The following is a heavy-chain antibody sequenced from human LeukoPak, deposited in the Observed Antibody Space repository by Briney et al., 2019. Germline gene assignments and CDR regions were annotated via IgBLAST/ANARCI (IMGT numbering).Heavy chain of an antibody. V-gene: IGHV3-48*04. D-gene: IGHD5-18*01. CDR2: IGISSGNT. Sequence: GGSLRLSCTASGFPFIEYSMNWVRQAPGKGLEWISYIGISSGNTKYADSVKGRFTISADNAKNSLYLQMNSLRVEDTAVYYRARDHNYAFDNWGQGTLVSVSS. CDR3: ARDHNYAFDN. J-gene: IGHJ4*02. CDR1: GFPFIEYS.